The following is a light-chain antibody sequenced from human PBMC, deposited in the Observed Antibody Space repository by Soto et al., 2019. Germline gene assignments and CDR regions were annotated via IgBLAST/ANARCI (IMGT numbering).Light chain of an antibody. CDR2: GAS. J-gene: IGKJ1*01. Sequence: EVVLTQSPGTLSLSPGERATLSCTASQSVSSSYLAWYQQKPGQAPRLLIYGASRRATGIPDRFSGSGSGTDFTLTISRLEPEDFAVYYCQQYGSSPLTFGQGTKVEIK. CDR1: QSVSSSY. V-gene: IGKV3-20*01. CDR3: QQYGSSPLT.